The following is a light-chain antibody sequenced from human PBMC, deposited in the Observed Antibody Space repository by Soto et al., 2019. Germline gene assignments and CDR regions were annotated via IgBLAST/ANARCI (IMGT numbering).Light chain of an antibody. CDR3: QQCYSYPWT. CDR2: KAS. J-gene: IGKJ1*01. CDR1: QSISIC. V-gene: IGKV1-5*03. Sequence: DIQMTQSPSTLSASVGDRVTITCRASQSISICLAWYQQKPGKAPNLLIYKASNLESGVPSRFSGSGSGTEFTLTISSLQPDDFATYYCQQCYSYPWTFGQGTKVEIK.